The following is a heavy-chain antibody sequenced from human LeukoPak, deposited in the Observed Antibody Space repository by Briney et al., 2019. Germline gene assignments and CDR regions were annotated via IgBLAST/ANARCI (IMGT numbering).Heavy chain of an antibody. CDR3: AREYRGSYPPYYFDY. CDR1: GGSFSGYY. CDR2: INHSGST. J-gene: IGHJ4*02. V-gene: IGHV4-34*01. D-gene: IGHD1-26*01. Sequence: SETLSLTCAVYGGSFSGYYWSWIRQPPGKGLEWIGEINHSGSTNYNPSLKSRVTISVDTSKNQFSLKLSSVTAADTAVYYCAREYRGSYPPYYFDYWAQGTLVTVSS.